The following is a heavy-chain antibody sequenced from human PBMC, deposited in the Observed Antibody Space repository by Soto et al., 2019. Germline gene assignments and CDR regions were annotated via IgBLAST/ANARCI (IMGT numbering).Heavy chain of an antibody. D-gene: IGHD5-12*01. CDR3: ANRSGGFSEFDY. CDR2: VDYTGSYT. CDR1: GFTFSGVA. V-gene: IGHV3-23*01. J-gene: IGHJ4*02. Sequence: EVQLLESGGGLVQPGGSLRLSCAASGFTFSGVAMNWVRQPPGKGLEWVSSVDYTGSYTFYAASVKGRFTISRDNSKNMVYLELNSLRAEDTAVYYCANRSGGFSEFDYWGQGTVVSVSS.